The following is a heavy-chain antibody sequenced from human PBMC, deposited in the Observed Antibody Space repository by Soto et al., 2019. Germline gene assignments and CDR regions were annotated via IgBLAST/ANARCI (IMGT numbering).Heavy chain of an antibody. CDR1: GYTFTGYS. CDR3: XXXWDPTMVPRADY. Sequence: QVQLVQSGAEVKKPGASVKVSCKASGYTFTGYSIHWVRQAPGQGLEWMGWIDPKNGDTNTAQKFQGRVTMTRDTSITTAYMELTSLRSDDTXXXXXXXXWDPTMVPRADYWGQGSLVTXXS. V-gene: IGHV1-2*02. CDR2: IDPKNGDT. J-gene: IGHJ4*02. D-gene: IGHD5-18*01.